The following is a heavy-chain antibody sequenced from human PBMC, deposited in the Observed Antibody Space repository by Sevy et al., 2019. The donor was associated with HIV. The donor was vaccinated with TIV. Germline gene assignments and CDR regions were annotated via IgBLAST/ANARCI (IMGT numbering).Heavy chain of an antibody. V-gene: IGHV4-39*01. CDR2: IYYSGST. CDR1: GGSISSSSYY. CDR3: ARGVREEYYYDSSCYYPYRPFDY. Sequence: SETLSLTCTVSGGSISSSSYYWGWIRQPPGKGLEWIGSIYYSGSTYYNPSLKSRVTISVDTSKNQFSLKLSSVTAADTAVYYCARGVREEYYYDSSCYYPYRPFDYWGQGTLVTVSS. D-gene: IGHD3-22*01. J-gene: IGHJ4*02.